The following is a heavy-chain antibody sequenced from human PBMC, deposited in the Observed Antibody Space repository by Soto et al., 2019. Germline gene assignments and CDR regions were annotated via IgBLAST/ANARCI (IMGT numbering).Heavy chain of an antibody. D-gene: IGHD2-2*01. CDR3: AKGYCSTTSCPYYYFYVMDV. V-gene: IGHV3-23*01. CDR1: GFTFSSYA. Sequence: EVQLLESGGGLVQPGGSLRLSCAASGFTFSSYAMSWVRQAPGKGLEWVSIINGTGGSTYYADSVKGRFTISRDNSKNTLYLQMSSLRADDTALYYCAKGYCSTTSCPYYYFYVMDVWGRGTTVTFSS. J-gene: IGHJ6*02. CDR2: INGTGGST.